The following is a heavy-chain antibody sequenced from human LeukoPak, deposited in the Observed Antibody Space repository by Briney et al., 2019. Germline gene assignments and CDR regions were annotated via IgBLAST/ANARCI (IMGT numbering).Heavy chain of an antibody. D-gene: IGHD1-26*01. CDR2: IKQDGSET. Sequence: GGSLRLSCAAYGFIFSTYWMSWVRQAPGKGLECVANIKQDGSETHYVDSVKGRFTISRDNGRNSMYLQMNSLRAEDTGIYYCARDKVVGPTKFDNWGQGTLVTVSP. J-gene: IGHJ4*02. CDR3: ARDKVVGPTKFDN. V-gene: IGHV3-7*01. CDR1: GFIFSTYW.